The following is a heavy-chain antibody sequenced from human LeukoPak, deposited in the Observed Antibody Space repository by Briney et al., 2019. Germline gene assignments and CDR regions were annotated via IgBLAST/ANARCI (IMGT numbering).Heavy chain of an antibody. CDR1: GGSTTGYY. V-gene: IGHV4-59*08. CDR2: IFAGGGT. D-gene: IGHD3-22*01. Sequence: ETLCLTCTVSGGSTTGYYWSWIWQPPGKGLEWIGYIFAGGGTNYNPSLKSRVTISEDTSVNQITLKLSSVPATDTAVYYCARHYYDRSDSYSFDYWGRGNLVPVSS. J-gene: IGHJ4*02. CDR3: ARHYYDRSDSYSFDY.